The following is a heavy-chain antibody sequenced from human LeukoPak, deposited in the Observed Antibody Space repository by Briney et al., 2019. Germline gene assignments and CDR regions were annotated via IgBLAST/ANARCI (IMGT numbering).Heavy chain of an antibody. CDR2: IYTSGST. CDR1: GGSISSYY. CDR3: ARDQRITIFGVVIIGMDV. D-gene: IGHD3-3*01. V-gene: IGHV4-4*07. Sequence: PSETLSLTCTVSGGSISSYYWSWIRQPAGKGLEWIGRIYTSGSTNYNPSLKSRVTMSVDTSKNQFSLKLSSVTAADTAVYYCARDQRITIFGVVIIGMDVWGQGTTVTVSS. J-gene: IGHJ6*02.